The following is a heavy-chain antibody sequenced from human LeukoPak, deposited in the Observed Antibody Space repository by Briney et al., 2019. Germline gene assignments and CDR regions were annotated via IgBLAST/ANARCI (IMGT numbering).Heavy chain of an antibody. CDR1: GFTFSSYG. CDR3: ARGGNYYDRSGYYSGQALDI. Sequence: GRSLRLSCAASGFTFSSYGMHWVRQAPGKGLEWVAVISYDGSNKYYADSVKGRFTISRDNSKNTLYLQMNSLRAQDTAVYYCARGGNYYDRSGYYSGQALDIWGQGTMVTVSS. D-gene: IGHD3-22*01. J-gene: IGHJ3*02. CDR2: ISYDGSNK. V-gene: IGHV3-30*03.